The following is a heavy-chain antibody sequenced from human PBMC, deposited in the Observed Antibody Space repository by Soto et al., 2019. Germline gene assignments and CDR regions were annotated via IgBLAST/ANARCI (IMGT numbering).Heavy chain of an antibody. CDR1: GFTFRSYA. D-gene: IGHD5-12*01. CDR3: ATARGYDRGAIAY. V-gene: IGHV3-23*01. CDR2: ISDSGGST. J-gene: IGHJ4*02. Sequence: EVQLLESGGGLVQPGGSLRLSCAASGFTFRSYAMSWVRQAPGKGLEWVSTISDSGGSTYYADSVKGRFTISRDSSKNTLYPQMNSLRAEYTAVYYCATARGYDRGAIAYWGQGTLVTVSS.